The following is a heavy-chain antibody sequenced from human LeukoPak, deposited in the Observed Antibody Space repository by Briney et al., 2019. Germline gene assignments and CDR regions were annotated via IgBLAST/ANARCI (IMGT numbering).Heavy chain of an antibody. CDR1: GGSISSGSYY. Sequence: SQTLSLTCTVSGGSISSGSYYWSWIRQPAGKGLEWIGRIYTSGSTNYNPSLKSRVTISVDTSKNQFSLKLSSVTAADTAVYYCARRSTDYYGMDVWGQGTTVTVSS. J-gene: IGHJ6*02. CDR3: ARRSTDYYGMDV. CDR2: IYTSGST. V-gene: IGHV4-61*02.